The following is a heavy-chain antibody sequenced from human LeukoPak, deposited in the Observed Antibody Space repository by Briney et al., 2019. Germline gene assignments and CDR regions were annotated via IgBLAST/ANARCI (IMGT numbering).Heavy chain of an antibody. CDR2: ISGSGGST. CDR1: GFTFSSYG. D-gene: IGHD3-16*01. V-gene: IGHV3-23*01. Sequence: PGGSLRLSCAASGFTFSSYGMSWVRQAPGKGLEWVSAISGSGGSTYYADSVKGRFTISRDNSKNTLYLQMNSLRAEDTAVYYCAKATFYDNYFDYWGQGTLVTVSS. J-gene: IGHJ4*02. CDR3: AKATFYDNYFDY.